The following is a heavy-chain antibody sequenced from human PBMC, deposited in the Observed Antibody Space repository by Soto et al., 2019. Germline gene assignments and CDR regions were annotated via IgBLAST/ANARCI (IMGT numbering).Heavy chain of an antibody. J-gene: IGHJ4*02. D-gene: IGHD3-16*01. CDR2: IYYSGST. CDR1: GGSISSYD. V-gene: IGHV4-59*01. CDR3: ARRYGGNFDY. Sequence: KPSETLALTCTVSGGSISSYDWSWIRQPPGKGLEWIGYIYYSGSTNYNPSLKSRVTISVDTSKNQFSLKLSSVTAADTAVYYCARRYGGNFDYWGQGTLVTVSS.